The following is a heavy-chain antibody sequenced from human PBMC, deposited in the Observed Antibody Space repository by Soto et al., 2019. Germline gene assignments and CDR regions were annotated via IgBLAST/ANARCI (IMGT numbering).Heavy chain of an antibody. Sequence: QVQLQESGPGLVKPSGTLSLTCAVSGGSISSSNWWSWARQPPGKGLEWIGEIYHSGSTNYNPSRRCRVTLCVDESKSQFSLELSFVTAADTAVYYCARTRQIVGATDLDYWGQGTLVTVFS. V-gene: IGHV4-4*02. CDR2: IYHSGST. D-gene: IGHD1-26*01. CDR1: GGSISSSNW. J-gene: IGHJ4*02. CDR3: ARTRQIVGATDLDY.